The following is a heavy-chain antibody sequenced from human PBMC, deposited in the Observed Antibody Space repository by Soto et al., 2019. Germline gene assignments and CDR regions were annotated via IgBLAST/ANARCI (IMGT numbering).Heavy chain of an antibody. CDR3: ARARSISSGYYRGAFDI. CDR2: INPNSGGT. J-gene: IGHJ3*02. D-gene: IGHD3-22*01. CDR1: GYTFTGYY. V-gene: IGHV1-2*04. Sequence: ASVKVSCKASGYTFTGYYMHWVRQAPGQGLEWMGWINPNSGGTNYAQKFQGWVTMTRDTSISTAYMELSRLRSDDTAVYYCARARSISSGYYRGAFDIWGQGTMVTVSS.